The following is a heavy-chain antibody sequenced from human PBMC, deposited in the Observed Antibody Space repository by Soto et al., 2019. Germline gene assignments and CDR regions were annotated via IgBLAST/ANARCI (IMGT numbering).Heavy chain of an antibody. CDR1: GFTFRSYV. J-gene: IGHJ4*02. Sequence: QVQLVESGGGVVQPGTSLRLSCVGSGFTFRSYVIHWVRQAPGKGLEWVALTSYDGSNNFYGYSVKGRFTISRHNSRKTVERKMEGPTVEDTALYYSARWGTTGGVVVWGKGTLVSVSS. V-gene: IGHV3-33*05. CDR3: ARWGTTGGVVV. D-gene: IGHD3-22*01. CDR2: TSYDGSNN.